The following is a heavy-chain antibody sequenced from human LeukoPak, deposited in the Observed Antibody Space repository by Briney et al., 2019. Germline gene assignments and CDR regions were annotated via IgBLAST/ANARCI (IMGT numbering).Heavy chain of an antibody. CDR2: IYPGDSDT. CDR1: GYSFTTYW. D-gene: IGHD6-13*01. V-gene: IGHV5-51*01. Sequence: GESLKISCKGSGYSFTTYWIGWVRQMPGEDLEWMGIIYPGDSDTTYSPSFQGQVTISADKSMNTAYLQWSSLKASDTAIYYCARVGGAEYSSSQPFDYWGQGTLVTVSS. CDR3: ARVGGAEYSSSQPFDY. J-gene: IGHJ4*02.